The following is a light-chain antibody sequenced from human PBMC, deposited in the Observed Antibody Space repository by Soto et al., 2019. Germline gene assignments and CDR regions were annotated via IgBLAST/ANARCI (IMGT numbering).Light chain of an antibody. V-gene: IGLV4-69*01. Sequence: QSVLTQSPSASASLGASVKLTCTLSSGHSNYAIAWHQQQPEKGPRYLMKVNSDGSHRKGDGIPDRFSGSSSGAQRYLTISSLQSEDEADYYCQTWGTGIRVFGTGTKLPVL. CDR3: QTWGTGIRV. CDR2: VNSDGSH. J-gene: IGLJ1*01. CDR1: SGHSNYA.